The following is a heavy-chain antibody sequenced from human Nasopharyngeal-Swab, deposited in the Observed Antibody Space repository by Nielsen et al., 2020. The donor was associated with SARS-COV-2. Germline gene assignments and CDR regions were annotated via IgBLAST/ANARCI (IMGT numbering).Heavy chain of an antibody. CDR1: GFTFSSYW. V-gene: IGHV3-7*05. J-gene: IGHJ4*02. CDR2: IKQDGSEK. CDR3: ARDRAYYYGSGSGGFDY. Sequence: GESLKISCAASGFTFSSYWMSWVRQAPGKGLEWVANIKQDGSEKYYVDSVKGRFTISRDNAKNSPYLQMNSLRAEDTAVYYCARDRAYYYGSGSGGFDYWGQGTLVTVSS. D-gene: IGHD3-10*01.